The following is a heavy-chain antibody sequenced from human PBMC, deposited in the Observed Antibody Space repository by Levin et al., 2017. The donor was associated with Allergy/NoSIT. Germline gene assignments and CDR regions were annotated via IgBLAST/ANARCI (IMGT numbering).Heavy chain of an antibody. CDR2: ISGSGGST. J-gene: IGHJ4*02. Sequence: GGSLRLSCAASGFTFSSYAMSWVRQAPGKGLEWVSAISGSGGSTSYADSVKGRFTISRDNSKNTLYLQMDSLRAEDTAVYYCAKPHTSGWSSHRYPDYWGQGTLVTVSS. D-gene: IGHD6-19*01. CDR1: GFTFSSYA. CDR3: AKPHTSGWSSHRYPDY. V-gene: IGHV3-23*01.